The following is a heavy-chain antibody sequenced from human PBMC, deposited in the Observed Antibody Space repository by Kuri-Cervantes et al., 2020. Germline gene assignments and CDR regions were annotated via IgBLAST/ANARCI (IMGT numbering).Heavy chain of an antibody. Sequence: GESLKISCAASGFTFSSYAMHWVRQAPGKGLEWVAVISYDGSNKYYADSVKGRFTTSRDNFKNTLYLQMNSLRTEDTAVYYCAKDHRGLAIGATSWFDPWGQGTPVTVSS. V-gene: IGHV3-30-3*01. CDR1: GFTFSSYA. D-gene: IGHD2-15*01. CDR2: ISYDGSNK. J-gene: IGHJ5*02. CDR3: AKDHRGLAIGATSWFDP.